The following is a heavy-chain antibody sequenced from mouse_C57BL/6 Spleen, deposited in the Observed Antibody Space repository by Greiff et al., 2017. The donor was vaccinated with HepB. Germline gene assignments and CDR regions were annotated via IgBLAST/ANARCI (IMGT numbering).Heavy chain of an antibody. J-gene: IGHJ4*01. CDR1: GYSITSGYY. V-gene: IGHV3-6*01. Sequence: VQLKESGPGLVKPSQSLSLTCSVTGYSITSGYYWNWIRQFPGNKLEWMGYISYDGSNNYNPSLKNRISITRDTSKNQFFLKLNSVTTEDTATYYCAREGVDYDMDYWGQGTSVTVSS. CDR2: ISYDGSN. D-gene: IGHD2-4*01. CDR3: AREGVDYDMDY.